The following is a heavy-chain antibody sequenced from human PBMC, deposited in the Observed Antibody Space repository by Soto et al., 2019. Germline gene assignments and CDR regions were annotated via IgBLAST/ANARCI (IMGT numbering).Heavy chain of an antibody. D-gene: IGHD3-22*01. CDR2: IYHSGST. V-gene: IGHV4-30-2*02. CDR3: ARFSPPRKSYDSNPGWFDP. CDR1: GGSISSGGYS. J-gene: IGHJ5*02. Sequence: SETLSLTCAVSGGSISSGGYSWSWIRQPPGKGLEWIGYIYHSGSTYYNPSLKSRLTMSLDTSTNEVSLSLTSVTAADAAVYFCARFSPPRKSYDSNPGWFDPWGQGIMVTVSS.